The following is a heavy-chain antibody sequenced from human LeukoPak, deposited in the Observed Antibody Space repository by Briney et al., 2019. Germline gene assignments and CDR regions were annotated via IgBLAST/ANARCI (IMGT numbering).Heavy chain of an antibody. V-gene: IGHV1-2*02. CDR1: GYTFTGYY. J-gene: IGHJ6*03. CDR2: INPNSGGT. D-gene: IGHD6-13*01. Sequence: GASVKVSCKASGYTFTGYYMHWVRQAPGQGLEWMGWINPNSGGTNYAQQFQGRVTMPRDTSISTAYMELSRLRSDDTAVYYCARGRAGQQLVLWYYYYYMDVWGKGTTVTISS. CDR3: ARGRAGQQLVLWYYYYYMDV.